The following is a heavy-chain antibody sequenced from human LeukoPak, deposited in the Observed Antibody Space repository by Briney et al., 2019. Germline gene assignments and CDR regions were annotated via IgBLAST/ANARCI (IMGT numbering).Heavy chain of an antibody. CDR3: AKDSCSGGSCYCELDY. CDR1: GFTLSSYA. CDR2: ICGSGGST. J-gene: IGHJ4*02. V-gene: IGHV3-23*01. D-gene: IGHD2-15*01. Sequence: GGSLRLSCAASGFTLSSYAMSWVRQAPGKGLEWVSAICGSGGSTYYADSVKGRFTISRANSKNTLYLQMNSLRAEDTAVYYCAKDSCSGGSCYCELDYWGQGTLVTVSS.